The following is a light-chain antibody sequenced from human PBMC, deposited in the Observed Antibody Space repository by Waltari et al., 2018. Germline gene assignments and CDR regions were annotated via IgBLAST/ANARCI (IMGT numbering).Light chain of an antibody. CDR3: QKYERLPAT. CDR1: QSVGTY. Sequence: ETVLTQSPGTLSLSPGERATLSCRASQSVGTYLSWYQQTPGQAPRLLIYGASNRAAGIPDRFSGSGSGTDFSLTISRLEPDDFAVYYCQKYERLPATFGQGTKVEIK. CDR2: GAS. V-gene: IGKV3-20*01. J-gene: IGKJ1*01.